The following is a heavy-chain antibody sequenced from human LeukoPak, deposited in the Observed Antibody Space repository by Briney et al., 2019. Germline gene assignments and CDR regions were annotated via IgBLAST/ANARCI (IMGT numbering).Heavy chain of an antibody. J-gene: IGHJ3*02. V-gene: IGHV1-8*01. D-gene: IGHD3-22*01. CDR3: ARGSWDYYDSSGPNMMDAFDI. Sequence: ASVKVSCKASGYTFTSYDINWVRQATGQGLEWMGWMNLNSGNTGYAQKFQGRVTMTRNTSISTAYMELSSLRSEDTAVYYCARGSWDYYDSSGPNMMDAFDIWGQGTMVTVSS. CDR2: MNLNSGNT. CDR1: GYTFTSYD.